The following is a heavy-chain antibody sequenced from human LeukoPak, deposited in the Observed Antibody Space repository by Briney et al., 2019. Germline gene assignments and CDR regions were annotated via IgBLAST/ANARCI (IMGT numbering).Heavy chain of an antibody. CDR3: AREYPKLAAAGTYYYYYMDV. Sequence: SGGSLRLSCAASGFTVSSNYMSWVRQAPGKGLEWVSVIYSGGSTYYADSVKGRFTISRDNSKNTLYLQMNSLRAEDSAVYYCAREYPKLAAAGTYYYYYMDVWGKGTTVTVSS. V-gene: IGHV3-53*01. CDR1: GFTVSSNY. CDR2: IYSGGST. D-gene: IGHD6-13*01. J-gene: IGHJ6*03.